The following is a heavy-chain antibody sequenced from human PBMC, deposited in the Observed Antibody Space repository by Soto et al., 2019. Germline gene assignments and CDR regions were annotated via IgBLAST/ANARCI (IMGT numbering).Heavy chain of an antibody. CDR1: GDSIRGGGYY. V-gene: IGHV4-31*03. CDR2: VYHSGSS. J-gene: IGHJ4*03. Sequence: QVQLQESGPGLVKPSQPLSLTCSVSGDSIRGGGYYWNWLRQFPEKGLEWIGYVYHSGSSHYNPSLRGRLTISIDTSKNQFSLRLISVTAADTSLYYCARDTGLAPTVWGYWGHGTQVTVSS. CDR3: ARDTGLAPTVWGY. D-gene: IGHD7-27*01.